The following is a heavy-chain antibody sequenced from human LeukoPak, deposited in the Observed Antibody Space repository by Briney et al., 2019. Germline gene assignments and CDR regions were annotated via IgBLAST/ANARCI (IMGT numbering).Heavy chain of an antibody. D-gene: IGHD5-24*01. CDR3: ARITERATSHAFDI. V-gene: IGHV4-59*01. Sequence: SETLSLTCTVSGGSISGYYWSWIRQPPGKGLEWIGYTYYSGSTNHNPSLKSRVTISVDTSKNQFSLKLSSVTAADTAVYYCARITERATSHAFDIWGQGTMVTVSS. CDR2: TYYSGST. CDR1: GGSISGYY. J-gene: IGHJ3*02.